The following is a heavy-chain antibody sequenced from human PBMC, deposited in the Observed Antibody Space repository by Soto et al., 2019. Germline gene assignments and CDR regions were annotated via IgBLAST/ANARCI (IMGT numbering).Heavy chain of an antibody. CDR2: MSAYNGNT. CDR3: ALGVVSSFFFAFDI. CDR1: GYTFTSYG. Sequence: QVQLVQSGAEVKKPGASVKVSCKASGYTFTSYGISWVRQATGQGLEWMGWMSAYNGNTNYAQKLQLSVTMTTHTSTSTAYMDLRSLRSDDTAVYYCALGVVSSFFFAFDIWGQGTMVTVSS. V-gene: IGHV1-18*01. J-gene: IGHJ3*02. D-gene: IGHD6-13*01.